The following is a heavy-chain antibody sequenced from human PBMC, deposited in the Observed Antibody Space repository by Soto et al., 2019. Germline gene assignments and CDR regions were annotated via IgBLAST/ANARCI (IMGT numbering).Heavy chain of an antibody. V-gene: IGHV4-39*01. CDR3: TRQCRGVTLLCFVP. CDR1: SGSISSTIYS. Sequence: PSQTLSLTCTVSSGSISSTIYSLCWIRQPPGKGLEWIGSIFYSGSTYYNPSLKSRVTISVDTSKNQFSLTLTSVTAADTAVYYRTRQCRGVTLLCFVPWGQGTLGT. D-gene: IGHD2-15*01. CDR2: IFYSGST. J-gene: IGHJ5*02.